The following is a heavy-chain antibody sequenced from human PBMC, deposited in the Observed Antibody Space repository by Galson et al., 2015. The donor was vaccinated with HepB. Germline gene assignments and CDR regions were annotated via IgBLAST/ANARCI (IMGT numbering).Heavy chain of an antibody. CDR2: IYPGDSDT. Sequence: QSGAEVKKPGESLKISCKGSGYSFTSYWIGWVRQMPGKGLEWMGIIYPGDSDTRYSPSFQGQVTISADKSISTAYLQWSSLKASDTAMYYCARHFWDYGDYVSYFAYWGQRTLVTVSS. CDR3: ARHFWDYGDYVSYFAY. D-gene: IGHD4-17*01. V-gene: IGHV5-51*01. CDR1: GYSFTSYW. J-gene: IGHJ4*02.